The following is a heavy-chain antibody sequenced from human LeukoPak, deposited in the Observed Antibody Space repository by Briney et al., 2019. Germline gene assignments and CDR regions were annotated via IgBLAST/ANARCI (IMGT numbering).Heavy chain of an antibody. CDR3: ARGVKDYYDSSGYSTDFDY. CDR1: GGTFSSYA. CDR2: IIPIFGTA. V-gene: IGHV1-69*06. D-gene: IGHD3-22*01. J-gene: IGHJ4*02. Sequence: GASVKVSCKASGGTFSSYAISWVRQAPGQGLEWMGGIIPIFGTANYAQKFQGRVTITADKSTSTAYMELSSLRSEDTAVYYCARGVKDYYDSSGYSTDFDYWGQGTLVTVSS.